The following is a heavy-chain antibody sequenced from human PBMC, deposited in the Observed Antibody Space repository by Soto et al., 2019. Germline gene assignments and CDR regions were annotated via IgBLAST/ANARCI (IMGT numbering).Heavy chain of an antibody. CDR1: GFTFSSYG. V-gene: IGHV3-23*01. Sequence: GSLRLSCAASGFTFSSYGMHWVRQAPGKGLEWVSAISDSGSNTYYADSVRGRFTISRDNSKNTLYLQMNSLRAEDTAVYFCAKDSCITTSCYVDYWGQGTPVTVSS. J-gene: IGHJ4*02. D-gene: IGHD2-2*01. CDR3: AKDSCITTSCYVDY. CDR2: ISDSGSNT.